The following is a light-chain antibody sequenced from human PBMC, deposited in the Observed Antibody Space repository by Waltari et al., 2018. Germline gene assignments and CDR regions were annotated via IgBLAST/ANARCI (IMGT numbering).Light chain of an antibody. CDR1: QSILYNSNDKNC. J-gene: IGKJ1*01. CDR2: WAA. CDR3: QQYYSRRT. Sequence: IVMTQSPDSLAVSLGERATINCKSSQSILYNSNDKNCLAWYQQKPGQPPKLLIYWAATRESGVPDRFSGNGAGTDFTLTISSLQAEDVAVYYCQQYYSRRTFGQGTKVEI. V-gene: IGKV4-1*01.